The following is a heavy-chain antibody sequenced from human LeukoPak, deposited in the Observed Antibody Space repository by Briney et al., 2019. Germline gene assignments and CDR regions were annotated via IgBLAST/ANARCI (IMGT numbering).Heavy chain of an antibody. CDR2: ISYDGCNK. J-gene: IGHJ4*02. CDR3: AREKDYGGV. V-gene: IGHV3-30-3*01. CDR1: GFTFSSYV. D-gene: IGHD4-23*01. Sequence: GGSLRLSCAASGFTFSSYVMHWVRQASGRGLEGVAVISYDGCNKYYADSVKGRFTISRDNSQNTLYLQMNSLRDEDTTVYFCAREKDYGGVWGQGTLVTVSS.